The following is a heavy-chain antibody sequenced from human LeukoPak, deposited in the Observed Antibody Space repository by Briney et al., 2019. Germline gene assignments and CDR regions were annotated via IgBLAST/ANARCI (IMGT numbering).Heavy chain of an antibody. CDR3: ARAVAKSVFEGDWSDT. J-gene: IGHJ5*02. CDR2: INPNSGGT. V-gene: IGHV1-2*02. CDR1: GYTFTGYY. D-gene: IGHD2-21*01. Sequence: ASVKVSCKASGYTFTGYYRHCVRQAPGQGLVWVGWINPNSGGTNYAQKFEGRVTMTRDTSISTAYMELSRLKADDTAVYYGARAVAKSVFEGDWSDTWGQGTLVTVSS.